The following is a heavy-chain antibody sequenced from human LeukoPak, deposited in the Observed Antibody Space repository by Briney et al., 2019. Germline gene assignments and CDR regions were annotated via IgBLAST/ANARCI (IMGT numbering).Heavy chain of an antibody. CDR2: INPSAGST. V-gene: IGHV1-46*01. J-gene: IGHJ4*02. CDR3: ARNYDTVGYTPAF. D-gene: IGHD3-22*01. Sequence: ASVKVSCKASGYTFTTYYMHWVRQAPGQGLEWVGIINPSAGSTSYAPRLQGRVTVTRDTSTATVYMELSSLRSEDTAVYYCARNYDTVGYTPAFWGKGTLVTVSS. CDR1: GYTFTTYY.